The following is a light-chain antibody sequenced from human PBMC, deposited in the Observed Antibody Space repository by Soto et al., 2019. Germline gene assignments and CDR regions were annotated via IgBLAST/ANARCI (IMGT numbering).Light chain of an antibody. CDR3: AAWDDSLNGWV. CDR2: SNN. Sequence: QSVLTQPPSASGTPGQRVTISCSGSSFNIGSNTVNWYQQLPGTAPKLLIYSNNQRPSGVPDRFSGSKSGTSASLAISGLQSEDEVDYYCAAWDDSLNGWVFGGGTKLTVL. V-gene: IGLV1-44*01. CDR1: SFNIGSNT. J-gene: IGLJ3*02.